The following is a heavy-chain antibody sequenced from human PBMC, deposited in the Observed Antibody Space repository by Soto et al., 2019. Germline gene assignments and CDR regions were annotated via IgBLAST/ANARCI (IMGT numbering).Heavy chain of an antibody. CDR2: INHSEST. J-gene: IGHJ6*03. D-gene: IGHD6-13*01. Sequence: SETMSLTCDVYGGSFSGYYWSWVRKPPGKGLEGIGEINHSESTNYNPSLKRRVTISVDTSKNQFSLKLSSVTAADTAVYYCARIPGFQQLRPIYYYYYYMDVWGKGTTVTVSS. CDR3: ARIPGFQQLRPIYYYYYYMDV. V-gene: IGHV4-34*01. CDR1: GGSFSGYY.